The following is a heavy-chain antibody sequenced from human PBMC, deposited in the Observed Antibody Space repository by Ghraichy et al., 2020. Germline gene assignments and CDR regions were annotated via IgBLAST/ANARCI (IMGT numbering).Heavy chain of an antibody. CDR2: ISYDGSDK. Sequence: GGSLRLSCAASRFTFSTYGMHWVRQAPGKGLEWVAVISYDGSDKYYADSVKGRFTISRDNSKNTLYVQMNSLRAEDTAVYYCARDPRGRVAVSLGRYYYGMDVWGEGTTVTVSS. CDR1: RFTFSTYG. J-gene: IGHJ6*04. V-gene: IGHV3-30*03. D-gene: IGHD6-19*01. CDR3: ARDPRGRVAVSLGRYYYGMDV.